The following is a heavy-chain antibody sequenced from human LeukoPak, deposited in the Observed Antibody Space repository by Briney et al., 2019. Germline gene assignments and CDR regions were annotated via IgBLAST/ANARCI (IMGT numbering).Heavy chain of an antibody. CDR1: GFTFSSYS. V-gene: IGHV3-48*02. CDR2: ISSSSSTI. D-gene: IGHD4-11*01. Sequence: QPGGSLRLSCAASGFTFSSYSMNWVRPAPGKGLEWVSYISSSSSTIYYADSVKGRFTISRDNAKNSLYLQMNGLRDEDTAVYYCARERTTVISSYGMDVWGQGTTVTVSS. J-gene: IGHJ6*02. CDR3: ARERTTVISSYGMDV.